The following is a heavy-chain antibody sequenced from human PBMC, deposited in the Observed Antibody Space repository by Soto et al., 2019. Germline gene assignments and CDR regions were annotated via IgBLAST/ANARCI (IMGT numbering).Heavy chain of an antibody. CDR1: GYTFTSYG. J-gene: IGHJ4*02. D-gene: IGHD6-13*01. CDR3: LFVAAGTFDY. Sequence: GASVKVSCKASGYTFTSYGISWVRQAPGQGLEWMGWISAYNGNTNYAQKLQGRVTMTTDTSTSTAYKELRSLRSDDTAVYYCLFVAAGTFDYWGQGTLVTVSS. CDR2: ISAYNGNT. V-gene: IGHV1-18*01.